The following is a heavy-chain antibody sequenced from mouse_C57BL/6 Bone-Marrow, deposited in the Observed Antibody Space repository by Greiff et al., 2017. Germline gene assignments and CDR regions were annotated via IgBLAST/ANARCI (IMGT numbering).Heavy chain of an antibody. CDR3: ARRGEYDGLLYAMDY. CDR1: GFTFSSYG. D-gene: IGHD2-14*01. J-gene: IGHJ4*01. V-gene: IGHV5-6*01. CDR2: ISSGGSYT. Sequence: EVQGVESGGDLVKPGGSLKLSCAASGFTFSSYGMSWVRQTPDKRLEWVATISSGGSYTSYPDSEKGRFTISRDNAKNTLYLQMSSLKSEDTAMYYCARRGEYDGLLYAMDYWGQGTSVTVSS.